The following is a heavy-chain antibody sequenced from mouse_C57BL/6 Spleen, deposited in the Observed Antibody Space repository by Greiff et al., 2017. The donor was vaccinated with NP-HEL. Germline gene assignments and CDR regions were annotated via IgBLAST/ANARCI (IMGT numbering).Heavy chain of an antibody. J-gene: IGHJ2*01. CDR1: GYTFTSYW. V-gene: IGHV1-64*01. CDR3: ARGNHGSFDY. Sequence: QVQLKQPGAELVKPGASVKLSCKASGYTFTSYWMHWVKQRPGQGLEWIGMIHPNSGSTNYNEKFKSKATLTVDKSSSTAYMQLSSLTSEDSAVYYCARGNHGSFDYWGQGTTLTVSS. CDR2: IHPNSGST. D-gene: IGHD1-1*01.